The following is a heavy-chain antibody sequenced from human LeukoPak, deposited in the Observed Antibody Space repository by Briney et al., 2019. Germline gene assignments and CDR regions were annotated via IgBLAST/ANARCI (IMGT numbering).Heavy chain of an antibody. Sequence: GGSLRLSCAASGLTFSNAWMSRVRQVPGKGLEWVGRIKRKSDGGTTDYAAPVKGRFTISRDDSKNTLYLQMNSLKSEDTAVYYCTTELDVRPNHYWGQGTLVTVSS. CDR2: IKRKSDGGTT. CDR3: TTELDVRPNHY. D-gene: IGHD1-14*01. J-gene: IGHJ4*02. CDR1: GLTFSNAW. V-gene: IGHV3-15*01.